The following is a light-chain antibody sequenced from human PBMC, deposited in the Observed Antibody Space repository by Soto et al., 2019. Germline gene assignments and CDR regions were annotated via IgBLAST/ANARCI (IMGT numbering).Light chain of an antibody. Sequence: QSVLTQPASLSASPGASASLTCTLRSGIDVASSTIYWYQQKPGSPPQYLLRYNSDSNKHQGSGVSSRFSGSKDASANAGIFLISGLQSEDEADYYCLIWHSSAYVFGTGTKVNVL. CDR2: YNSDSNK. CDR1: SGIDVASST. CDR3: LIWHSSAYV. J-gene: IGLJ1*01. V-gene: IGLV5-45*01.